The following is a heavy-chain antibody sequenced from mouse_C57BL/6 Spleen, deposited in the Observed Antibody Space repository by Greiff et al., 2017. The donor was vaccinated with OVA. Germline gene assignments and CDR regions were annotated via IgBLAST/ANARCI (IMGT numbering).Heavy chain of an antibody. CDR3: ARSDYNYAMDY. D-gene: IGHD2-12*01. V-gene: IGHV1-82*01. Sequence: QVQLQQSGPELVKPGASVKISCKASGYAFSSSWMNWVQQRPGKGLEWIGRIYPGDGDTNYNGKFKGKATLTADKSSSTAYMQLSSLTSEDSAVYFCARSDYNYAMDYWGQGTSVTVSS. J-gene: IGHJ4*01. CDR2: IYPGDGDT. CDR1: GYAFSSSW.